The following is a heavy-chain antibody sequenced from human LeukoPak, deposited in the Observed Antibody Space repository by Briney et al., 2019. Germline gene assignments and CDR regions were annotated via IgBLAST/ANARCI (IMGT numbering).Heavy chain of an antibody. J-gene: IGHJ4*02. Sequence: GGSLRLSCAASGFTFSSYWMHWVRQAPGKGLVWVSRIDSDGSSTSYAASVKGRFTISRDNAKNTLYLQMNSLRAEDTAVYYCARGSGSYSLNYFDYWGQGTLVTVSS. CDR3: ARGSGSYSLNYFDY. CDR2: IDSDGSST. V-gene: IGHV3-74*01. CDR1: GFTFSSYW. D-gene: IGHD3-10*01.